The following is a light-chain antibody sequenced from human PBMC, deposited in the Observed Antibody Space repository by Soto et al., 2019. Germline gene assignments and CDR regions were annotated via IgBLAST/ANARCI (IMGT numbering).Light chain of an antibody. CDR1: QSVSHF. CDR3: QQRTDWPT. Sequence: EIVLTQSPGTLSLSPGESATLSCRASQSVSHFLAWYQQKPGQAPRLLIYDTSSRATDIPGRFSGSGSGTDFTLTIDSLEPEDSAVYYCQQRTDWPTFGGGTKVEI. J-gene: IGKJ4*01. CDR2: DTS. V-gene: IGKV3-11*01.